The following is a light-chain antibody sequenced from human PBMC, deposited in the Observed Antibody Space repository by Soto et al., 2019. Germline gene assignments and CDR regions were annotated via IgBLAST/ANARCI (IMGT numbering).Light chain of an antibody. V-gene: IGKV1-5*01. Sequence: DVQMTQSPSTLSASVGDRVTITCRASQTISSWLAWYQQKPGKAPKFLIYEASTLEGGVPSRFSGSGSGTEFTLTISSLQPDDLATYYCQQYNGYSLTFGQGTKVAIK. CDR2: EAS. CDR1: QTISSW. J-gene: IGKJ1*01. CDR3: QQYNGYSLT.